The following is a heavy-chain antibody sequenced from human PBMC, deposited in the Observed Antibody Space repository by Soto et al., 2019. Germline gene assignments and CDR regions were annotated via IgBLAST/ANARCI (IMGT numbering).Heavy chain of an antibody. V-gene: IGHV1-69*08. J-gene: IGHJ4*02. CDR2: IIPILGIA. D-gene: IGHD2-21*02. Sequence: QVQLVQSGAEVKKPGSSVKVSCKASGGTFSSYTISWVRQAPGQGLEWMGRIIPILGIANYAQKFQGRVTXTXXKSTSTAYRELSSLRSEDTAVYYCARDRGDGGNSYWGQGTLVTVSS. CDR3: ARDRGDGGNSY. CDR1: GGTFSSYT.